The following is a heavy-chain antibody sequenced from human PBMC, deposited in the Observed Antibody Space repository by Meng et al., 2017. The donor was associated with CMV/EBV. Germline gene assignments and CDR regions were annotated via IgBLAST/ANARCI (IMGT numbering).Heavy chain of an antibody. CDR1: GFTFSSYS. CDR3: ARDREDITLDY. CDR2: ISSSSSYI. J-gene: IGHJ4*02. V-gene: IGHV3-21*01. Sequence: GESLKISCAASGFTFSSYSMYWVRQAPGKGLEWVSSISSSSSYIYYADSVKGRFTISRDNAKNSLYLQMNSLKAEDTAVYYCARDREDITLDYWGQGTLVTVSS. D-gene: IGHD2-15*01.